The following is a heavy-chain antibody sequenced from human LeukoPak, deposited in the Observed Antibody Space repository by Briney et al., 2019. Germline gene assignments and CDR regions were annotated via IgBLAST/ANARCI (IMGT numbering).Heavy chain of an antibody. Sequence: GASLRLSCAASGFTFSSYAMSWVRQAPGKGLEWVSAISGSGGSTYYADSVKGRFTISRDNSKNTLYLQMNSLRAEHTAVYSCAKPRASSWYSDYWGQGTLVTVSS. CDR1: GFTFSSYA. CDR3: AKPRASSWYSDY. CDR2: ISGSGGST. V-gene: IGHV3-23*01. D-gene: IGHD6-13*01. J-gene: IGHJ4*02.